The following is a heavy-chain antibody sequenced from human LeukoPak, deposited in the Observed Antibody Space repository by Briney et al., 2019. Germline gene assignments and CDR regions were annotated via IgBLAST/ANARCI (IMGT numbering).Heavy chain of an antibody. D-gene: IGHD6-13*01. CDR3: AKDAHSSSWYGPEDYYYYYGMDV. CDR2: IIGSGGST. CDR1: GFTFSSYA. J-gene: IGHJ6*02. V-gene: IGHV3-23*01. Sequence: GSLRLSCAASGFTFSSYAMSWVRQAPGKGLEWVSAIIGSGGSTYYADSVKGRFTISRDNSKNTLYLQMNSLRAEDTAVYYCAKDAHSSSWYGPEDYYYYYGMDVWGQGTTVTVSS.